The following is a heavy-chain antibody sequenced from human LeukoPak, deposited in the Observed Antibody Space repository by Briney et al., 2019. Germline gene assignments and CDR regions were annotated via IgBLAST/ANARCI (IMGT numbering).Heavy chain of an antibody. J-gene: IGHJ3*02. D-gene: IGHD6-13*01. CDR3: ARDNWAGYCSSWYPDAFDI. CDR1: GFAFSSYW. V-gene: IGHV3-74*01. Sequence: GGSLRLSCVASGFAFSSYWMHWVRQAPGKGLVWVSRINRDGSSTGYADSVKGRFAISRDNAKNTLYLQMNSLRAEDTAVYYCARDNWAGYCSSWYPDAFDIWGQGTMVTVSS. CDR2: INRDGSST.